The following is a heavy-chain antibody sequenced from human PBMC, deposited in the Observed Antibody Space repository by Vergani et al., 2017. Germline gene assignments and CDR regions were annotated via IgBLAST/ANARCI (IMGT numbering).Heavy chain of an antibody. Sequence: EVPLVESGGGVVQPGGSLRLSCAASGFTFDDYAMHWVRQAPGKGLEWVSLISGDGGSTYYADSVKGRFTISRDNSKNSLYLQMNSLRTEDTALYYCAKDKRAEVQLWFPIDYWGQGTLVTVSS. V-gene: IGHV3-43*02. CDR1: GFTFDDYA. CDR3: AKDKRAEVQLWFPIDY. CDR2: ISGDGGST. J-gene: IGHJ4*02. D-gene: IGHD5-18*01.